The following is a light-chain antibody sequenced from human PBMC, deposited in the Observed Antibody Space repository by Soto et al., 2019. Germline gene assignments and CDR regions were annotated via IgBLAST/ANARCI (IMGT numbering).Light chain of an antibody. J-gene: IGLJ2*01. Sequence: QSVLTQPPSASGTPGQRVTISCSGSSSNIGSHTVNWYQQLPGTAPRLLIYNTYYRPSGVPDRFSGSKSGTSASLAISGLQSEVEADYYCAAWDDSLNGVVFGGGTKLTVL. CDR3: AAWDDSLNGVV. CDR1: SSNIGSHT. CDR2: NTY. V-gene: IGLV1-44*01.